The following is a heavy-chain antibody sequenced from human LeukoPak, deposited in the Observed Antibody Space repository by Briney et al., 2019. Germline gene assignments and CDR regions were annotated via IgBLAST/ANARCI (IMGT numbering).Heavy chain of an antibody. J-gene: IGHJ5*02. V-gene: IGHV4-34*01. D-gene: IGHD2-2*01. CDR3: ARTSSTSYSVGFDP. CDR1: GGSFSGYY. CDR2: VNHSGST. Sequence: PSETLSLTCAVYGGSFSGYYWSWIRQPPGKGLEWIGEVNHSGSTNYNPSLKSRVTISVDTSKNQFSLKLSSVTAADTAVYYCARTSSTSYSVGFDPWGQGTLVTVSS.